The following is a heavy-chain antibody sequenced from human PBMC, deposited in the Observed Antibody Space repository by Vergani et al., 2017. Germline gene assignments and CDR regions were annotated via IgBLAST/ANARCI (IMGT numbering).Heavy chain of an antibody. CDR3: ARDRRDGYPY. Sequence: QVQLQESGPGLVKPSETLSLTCTVSGGSISSYYWSWIRQPPGKGLEWIGYIYYSGSTNDNPSLKRRVTISVDTSKNQFSLRLSSVTAADTAGYYCARDRRDGYPYWGQGTLVTVSS. V-gene: IGHV4-59*12. J-gene: IGHJ4*02. CDR2: IYYSGST. D-gene: IGHD5-24*01. CDR1: GGSISSYY.